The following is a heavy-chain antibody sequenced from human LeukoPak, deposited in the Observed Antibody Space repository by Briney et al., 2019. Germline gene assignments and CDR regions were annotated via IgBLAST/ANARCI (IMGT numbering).Heavy chain of an antibody. CDR3: AREKWRPSGRWEPLDY. CDR2: IKEDGSEK. CDR1: GFTFTTYW. V-gene: IGHV3-7*01. J-gene: IGHJ4*02. Sequence: GGSLRLSCAASGFTFTTYWMTWVRRAPGKGLEWVANIKEDGSEKYNVDSVKGRFAISSDSAKNSVYLQMNSLRVEDTAVYYCAREKWRPSGRWEPLDYWGQGTLVTVSS. D-gene: IGHD1-26*01.